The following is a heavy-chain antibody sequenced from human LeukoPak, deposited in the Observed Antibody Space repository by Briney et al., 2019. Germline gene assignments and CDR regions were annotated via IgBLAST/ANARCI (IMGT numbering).Heavy chain of an antibody. D-gene: IGHD2-15*01. V-gene: IGHV3-30*03. CDR2: ISYDGSNK. Sequence: GGSLRLSCAASGFTFSSYGMHWVRQAPGKGLEWVAVISYDGSNKYYADSVKGRFTISRDNAKNSLYLQMNSLRAEDTAVYYCARGIVVVAANIGFDYWGQGTLVTVSS. CDR1: GFTFSSYG. J-gene: IGHJ4*02. CDR3: ARGIVVVAANIGFDY.